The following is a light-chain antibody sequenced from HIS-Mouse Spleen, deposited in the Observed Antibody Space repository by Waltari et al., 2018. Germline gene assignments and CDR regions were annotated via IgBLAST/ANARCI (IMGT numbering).Light chain of an antibody. Sequence: EIVLTQSPATLSLSPGERATLSCRASQSVSSYLAWYQQKPGQAPRLLIYDASNRATGIPARFSGSGSGTDFTLTISSLEPEDFLVYYCQQRSNWPITFGQGTRLEIK. CDR2: DAS. CDR1: QSVSSY. J-gene: IGKJ5*01. CDR3: QQRSNWPIT. V-gene: IGKV3-11*01.